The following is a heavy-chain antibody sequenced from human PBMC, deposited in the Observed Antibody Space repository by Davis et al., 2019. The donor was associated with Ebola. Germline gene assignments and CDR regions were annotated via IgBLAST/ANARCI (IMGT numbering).Heavy chain of an antibody. CDR2: IYYTGNA. D-gene: IGHD3-16*01. Sequence: PSETLSLTCTVSGVSISRHYWSWIRQPPGKRLEWIGSIYYTGNAYYNSSLARRATISVDTSKNQFSLKLTSVTAADTAMYYCSERGGSVWGQGTLVTVSS. V-gene: IGHV4-59*03. CDR3: SERGGSV. CDR1: GVSISRHY. J-gene: IGHJ4*02.